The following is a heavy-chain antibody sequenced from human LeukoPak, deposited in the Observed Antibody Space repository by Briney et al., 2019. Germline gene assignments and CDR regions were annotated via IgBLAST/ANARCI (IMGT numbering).Heavy chain of an antibody. CDR1: GFTFDDYA. CDR2: ISWNSGSI. Sequence: GRSLRLSCAASGFTFDDYAMHWVRQAPGKGLEWVSGISWNSGSIGYADSVKGRFTISRDNAKNSLYLQMNSLRAGDTALYYCAKDNDILTGPPGSFDYWGQGTLVTVSS. V-gene: IGHV3-9*01. J-gene: IGHJ4*02. CDR3: AKDNDILTGPPGSFDY. D-gene: IGHD3-9*01.